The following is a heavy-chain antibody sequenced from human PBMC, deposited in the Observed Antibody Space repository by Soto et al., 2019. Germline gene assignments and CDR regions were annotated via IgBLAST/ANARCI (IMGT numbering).Heavy chain of an antibody. Sequence: QVQLVQSGAEEKKPGASVKVSCKASGYTFTSYAMLWVRQAPGQRLEWMGWINAGNGNTKYSQKLQGRVTITRDTAKSTAYMELSSLRAEDTAVYYCARDPGYSCGDTWGQGTLVTVSS. J-gene: IGHJ5*02. V-gene: IGHV1-3*05. D-gene: IGHD5-18*01. CDR1: GYTFTSYA. CDR3: ARDPGYSCGDT. CDR2: INAGNGNT.